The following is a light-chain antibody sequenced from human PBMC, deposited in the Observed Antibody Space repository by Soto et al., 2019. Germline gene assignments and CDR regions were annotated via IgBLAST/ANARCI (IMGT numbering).Light chain of an antibody. CDR1: QTVTK. Sequence: EILLTQSPGTLSLSPGERATLSWRASQTVTKLDWYQQQTGKAPRLLIYAASNRATGIPERLSGSGYGTEFTLTISGLKPDDFETYQCQQYKSYPWTFGQGTKVDIK. CDR2: AAS. V-gene: IGKV3D-15*01. CDR3: QQYKSYPWT. J-gene: IGKJ1*01.